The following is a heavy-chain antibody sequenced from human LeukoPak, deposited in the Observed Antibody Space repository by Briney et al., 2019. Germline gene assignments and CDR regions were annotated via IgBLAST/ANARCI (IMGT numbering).Heavy chain of an antibody. V-gene: IGHV3-21*01. CDR1: GFTVSSNY. D-gene: IGHD2-2*01. J-gene: IGHJ4*02. CDR3: ARFVVVPAAVPGFDY. Sequence: GGSLRLSCAASGFTVSSNYMSWVRQAPGKGLEWVSSISSSSSYIYYADSVKGRFTISRDNAKNSLYLQMNSLRAEDTAVYYWARFVVVPAAVPGFDYWGQGTLVTVSS. CDR2: ISSSSSYI.